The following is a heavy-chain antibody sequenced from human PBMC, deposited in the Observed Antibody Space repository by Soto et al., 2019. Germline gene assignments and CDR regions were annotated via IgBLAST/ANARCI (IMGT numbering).Heavy chain of an antibody. CDR3: ARVRYYYDSSGYSGYYYYGMDL. Sequence: SETLSLTCTVSGGSISSSSYYWGWIRQPPGKGPEWIGSIYYSGSTYYNPSLKSRVTISVDTSKNQFSLKLSSVTAADTAVYYCARVRYYYDSSGYSGYYYYGMDLWGQGTTVTVSS. V-gene: IGHV4-39*01. J-gene: IGHJ6*02. CDR1: GGSISSSSYY. CDR2: IYYSGST. D-gene: IGHD3-22*01.